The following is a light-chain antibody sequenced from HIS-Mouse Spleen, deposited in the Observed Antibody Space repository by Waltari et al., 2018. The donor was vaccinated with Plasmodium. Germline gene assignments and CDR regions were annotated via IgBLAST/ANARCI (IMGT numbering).Light chain of an antibody. CDR3: QSADSSGTYVV. V-gene: IGLV3-25*03. CDR1: ALPHQS. J-gene: IGLJ2*01. Sequence: SYELTQPPSVSVSPGQTARITCPGDALPHQSAYWYHQKPGQAPVLVIYKDTERPSGIPERFSGSSSGTTVTLTISGVQAEDEADYYCQSADSSGTYVVFGGGTKLTVL. CDR2: KDT.